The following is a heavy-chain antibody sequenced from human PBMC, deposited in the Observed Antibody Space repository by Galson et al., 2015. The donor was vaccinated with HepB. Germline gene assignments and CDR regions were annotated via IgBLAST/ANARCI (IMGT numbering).Heavy chain of an antibody. CDR2: IKQDGSEK. V-gene: IGHV3-7*03. J-gene: IGHJ4*02. CDR3: ARGGWSYRTYYFDY. Sequence: SLRLSCAASGFTFSSYWMSWVRQAPGKGLEWVANIKQDGSEKYYVDSVKGRFTISRDNAKNSLYLQMNSLRAEDTAVYYCARGGWSYRTYYFDYWAQGTLVTVSS. D-gene: IGHD3-10*01. CDR1: GFTFSSYW.